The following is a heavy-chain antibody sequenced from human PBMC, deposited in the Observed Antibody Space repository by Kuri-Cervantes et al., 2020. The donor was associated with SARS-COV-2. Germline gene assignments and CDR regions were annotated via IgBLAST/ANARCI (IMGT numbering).Heavy chain of an antibody. CDR3: ARVAAGYFDY. CDR1: GGSISSGSYY. D-gene: IGHD6-25*01. CDR2: IYTSGST. V-gene: IGHV4-61*02. Sequence: SETLSLTCTVSGGSISSGSYYWSWIRQPAGKGLEWIGRIYTSGSTNYNSSLKSRVTISVDTSKNQFSLKLSSVTAADTAVYYCARVAAGYFDYWAREPWSPSPQ. J-gene: IGHJ4*02.